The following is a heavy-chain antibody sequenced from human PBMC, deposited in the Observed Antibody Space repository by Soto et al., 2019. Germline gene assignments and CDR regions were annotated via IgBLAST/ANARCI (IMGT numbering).Heavy chain of an antibody. CDR3: ASRRGYDYAFDF. D-gene: IGHD5-12*01. CDR2: IIPIFGTA. J-gene: IGHJ3*01. CDR1: GGTFSSYA. V-gene: IGHV1-69*01. Sequence: QVQLVQSGAEVKKPGSSVKVSCKASGGTFSSYAISWVRQAPGQGLEWLGGIIPIFGTANYAQKFQGRVTISAYGSTNTAYMELSSLRSEDTVGYYCASRRGYDYAFDFWGQGTMVTVSS.